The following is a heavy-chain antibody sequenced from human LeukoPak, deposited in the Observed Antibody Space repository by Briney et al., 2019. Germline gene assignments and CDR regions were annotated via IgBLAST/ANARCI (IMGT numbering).Heavy chain of an antibody. CDR3: AKAHCSSTSCYLFSEGLDP. Sequence: HPGGSLRLSCAASGFTFDDHAMHWVRQTPGKGLEWVSLISGDGDSTYYADSVKGRFTISRDSSKNSLYLQMNSLRTEDTALYYCAKAHCSSTSCYLFSEGLDPWGQGTLVTVSS. CDR2: ISGDGDST. J-gene: IGHJ5*02. V-gene: IGHV3-43*02. D-gene: IGHD2-2*01. CDR1: GFTFDDHA.